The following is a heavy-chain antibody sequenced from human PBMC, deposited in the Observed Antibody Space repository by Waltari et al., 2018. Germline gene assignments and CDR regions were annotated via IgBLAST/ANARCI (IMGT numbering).Heavy chain of an antibody. CDR3: ARVFLSSDYYYYYMDV. J-gene: IGHJ6*03. CDR1: GYSISRGSY. CDR2: IYHSGST. Sequence: QVQLQESGPGLVKPSETLSLTCTVSGYSISRGSYWGWTRQPPGKGLEWIGSIYHSGSTYYNPSLKSRVTISVDTSKNQFSLKLSSVTAADTAVYYCARVFLSSDYYYYYMDVWGKGTTVTVSS. V-gene: IGHV4-38-2*02. D-gene: IGHD3-3*01.